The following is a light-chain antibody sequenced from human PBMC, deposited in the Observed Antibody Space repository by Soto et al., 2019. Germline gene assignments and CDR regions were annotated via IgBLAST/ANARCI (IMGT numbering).Light chain of an antibody. CDR2: GAS. CDR1: QTVPNNY. Sequence: EIVLTQSPGTLSLSAGDGVSLSCRASQTVPNNYLAWYQQKPDQAPRLLIFGASNRATGIPDRFGGSGSGTDFTLSISRLEPEDFAVYYCQQYGASPRTFVGWARLEVK. J-gene: IGKJ4*01. CDR3: QQYGASPRT. V-gene: IGKV3-20*01.